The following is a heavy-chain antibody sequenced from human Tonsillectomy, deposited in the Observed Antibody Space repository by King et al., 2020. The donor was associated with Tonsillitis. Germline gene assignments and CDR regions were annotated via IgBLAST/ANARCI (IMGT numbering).Heavy chain of an antibody. Sequence: VQLVESGGGLVQPGGSLRLSCAASGFTFSSYAMSWVRQAPGKGLEWVSAISGSGGSTYYADSVKGRFTISRDNSKNTLYLQMNSLRAADTAVYYCAKDWGSKGVVITHDAFDIWGQGTMVTVSS. V-gene: IGHV3-23*04. CDR2: ISGSGGST. D-gene: IGHD3-22*01. J-gene: IGHJ3*02. CDR3: AKDWGSKGVVITHDAFDI. CDR1: GFTFSSYA.